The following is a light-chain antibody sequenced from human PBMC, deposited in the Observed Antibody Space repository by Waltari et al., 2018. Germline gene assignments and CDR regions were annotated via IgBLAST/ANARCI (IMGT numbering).Light chain of an antibody. Sequence: DIQMTQSPSSLSASVRDRVTITCRASQSISSYLSWYQQKPGRAPKLLIYAASSLESGVPSRFSGSGSGRDFTLIISSLQPEDFATYSCQQSYSQTRTFGQGTKVEIK. CDR3: QQSYSQTRT. CDR2: AAS. CDR1: QSISSY. V-gene: IGKV1-39*01. J-gene: IGKJ1*01.